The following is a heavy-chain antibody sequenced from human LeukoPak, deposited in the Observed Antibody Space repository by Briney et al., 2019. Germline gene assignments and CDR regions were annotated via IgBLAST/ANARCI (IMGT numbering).Heavy chain of an antibody. Sequence: GGSLRVSCVASEFTFASYAMTWVRLIPGKKLEWVASIGGSGINTNYADTVGGRFTISRDNSKNTLYLQMNSLRAEDTAVYYCGRDPNGDYIGAFEFWGQGTLVSVSS. J-gene: IGHJ3*01. CDR1: EFTFASYA. CDR3: GRDPNGDYIGAFEF. D-gene: IGHD4-17*01. CDR2: IGGSGINT. V-gene: IGHV3-23*01.